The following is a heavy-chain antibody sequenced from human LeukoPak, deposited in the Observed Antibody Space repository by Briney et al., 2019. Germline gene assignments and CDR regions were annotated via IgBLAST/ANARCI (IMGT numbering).Heavy chain of an antibody. J-gene: IGHJ4*02. CDR3: ARLGAATPLDY. D-gene: IGHD2-15*01. CDR1: GYTFTSYA. CDR2: INPSGGST. V-gene: IGHV1-46*01. Sequence: ASVKVSCKASGYTFTSYAMNWVRQAPGQGLEWMGIINPSGGSTSYAQKFQGRVTMTRDTSTSTVYMELSSLRSEDTAVYYCARLGAATPLDYWGQGTLVTVSS.